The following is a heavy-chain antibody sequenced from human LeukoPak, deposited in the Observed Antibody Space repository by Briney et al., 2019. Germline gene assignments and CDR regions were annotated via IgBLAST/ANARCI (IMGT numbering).Heavy chain of an antibody. CDR2: INHSGST. CDR1: GGSFSGYY. CDR3: ASARYYYYGMDV. V-gene: IGHV4-34*01. Sequence: SETLSLTCAVYGGSFSGYYWSWIRQPPGKGLEWIGEINHSGSTNYNPSLKSRVTISVDTSKNQFSLKLSSVTAADTAAYYCASARYYYYGMDVWGQGTTVTVSS. J-gene: IGHJ6*02.